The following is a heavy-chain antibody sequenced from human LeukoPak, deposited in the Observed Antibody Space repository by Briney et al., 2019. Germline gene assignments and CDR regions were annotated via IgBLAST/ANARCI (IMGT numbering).Heavy chain of an antibody. J-gene: IGHJ5*02. CDR1: GGSISSYY. D-gene: IGHD6-6*01. CDR2: IYTSGST. V-gene: IGHV4-4*07. CDR3: AMESPNMEQLVGSWFDP. Sequence: SETLSLTCTVSGGSISSYYLSWIRQPAGKGLEWIGRIYTSGSTNYNPSLKSRVTMSVDTSKNQFSLKLSSMTAADTAVYYCAMESPNMEQLVGSWFDPWGQGTLVTVSS.